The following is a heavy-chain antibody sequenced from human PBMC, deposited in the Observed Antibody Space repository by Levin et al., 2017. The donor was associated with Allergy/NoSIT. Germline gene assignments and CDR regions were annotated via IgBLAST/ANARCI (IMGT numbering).Heavy chain of an antibody. D-gene: IGHD2-8*01. CDR1: GGSISTNSYY. V-gene: IGHV4-39*07. J-gene: IGHJ6*02. CDR2: IYYSGSA. CDR3: ARDEMVHEIQYYYGIDV. Sequence: LSQTLSLTCTVSGGSISTNSYYWGWIRQPPGKGLQWLGNIYYSGSAYYTPSLRSRVTISVDTSKNQFSLRLSSVTAAETAVYYCARDEMVHEIQYYYGIDVWGQGIPVTVSS.